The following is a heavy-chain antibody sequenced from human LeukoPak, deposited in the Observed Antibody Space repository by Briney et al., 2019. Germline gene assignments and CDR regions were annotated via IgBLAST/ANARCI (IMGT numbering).Heavy chain of an antibody. Sequence: SETLSLTCTVSGGSISSGDYYWSWIRQPAGKGLEWIGRIYSSGSTDYNPSLKSRVTISVDTSKNQFSLKLSSVTAADTAVYYCARHEDTAMVGFDYWGQGTLVTVSS. D-gene: IGHD5-18*01. V-gene: IGHV4-61*02. CDR3: ARHEDTAMVGFDY. J-gene: IGHJ4*02. CDR2: IYSSGST. CDR1: GGSISSGDYY.